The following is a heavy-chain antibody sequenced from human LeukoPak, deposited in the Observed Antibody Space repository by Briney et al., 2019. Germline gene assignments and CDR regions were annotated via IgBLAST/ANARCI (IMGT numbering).Heavy chain of an antibody. CDR2: IKGDGSEN. V-gene: IGHV3-7*04. D-gene: IGHD1-26*01. CDR1: GFTFSGYW. Sequence: GGSLRLSCTASGFTFSGYWMSWVRQAPGKGLEWVANIKGDGSENIYLDSVKGRFTISRDNAKNSLYLQMNTLRAEDTAVYYCARDCVIVGAPCYDYWGQGTLVTASS. J-gene: IGHJ4*02. CDR3: ARDCVIVGAPCYDY.